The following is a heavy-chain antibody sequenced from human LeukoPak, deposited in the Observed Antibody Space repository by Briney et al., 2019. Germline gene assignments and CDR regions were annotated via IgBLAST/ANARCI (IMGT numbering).Heavy chain of an antibody. D-gene: IGHD6-13*01. CDR1: GFTFSSYG. Sequence: PGGSLRLSCAASGFTFSSYGMHWVRQAPGKGLEWVAFIRYDGSNKYYADSVKGRFTISRDNSKNTLYLQMNSLRAEDTAVYYCARGIAAAGTVFDYWGQGTLVTVSS. V-gene: IGHV3-30*02. CDR2: IRYDGSNK. CDR3: ARGIAAAGTVFDY. J-gene: IGHJ4*02.